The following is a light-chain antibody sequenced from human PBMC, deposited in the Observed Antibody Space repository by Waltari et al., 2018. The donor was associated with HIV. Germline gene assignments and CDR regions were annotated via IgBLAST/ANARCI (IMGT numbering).Light chain of an antibody. CDR3: AAWDGSVNYSPVV. J-gene: IGLJ2*01. V-gene: IGLV1-44*01. Sequence: QSVLTQPPSVSGTPGQRVTISCSGSSSNIGSQTIHWYQQLPGTAHKLLIYNKNQRPSGVPDRFSGSKSGTSASLAISGLQSEDEADYYCAAWDGSVNYSPVVFGGGTKLTVL. CDR2: NKN. CDR1: SSNIGSQT.